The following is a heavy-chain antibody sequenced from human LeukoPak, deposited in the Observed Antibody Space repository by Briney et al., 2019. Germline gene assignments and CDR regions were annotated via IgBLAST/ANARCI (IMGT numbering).Heavy chain of an antibody. J-gene: IGHJ4*02. CDR2: IYSGGST. CDR1: GFTVSSNY. D-gene: IGHD3-9*01. V-gene: IGHV3-66*01. CDR3: ARAGVLRYLGD. Sequence: QPGESLRLSCAASGFTVSSNYMSWVRQPPGKGLEWVSVIYSGGSTYYADSVKGRFTISRDNSKNTVYLQMNSLRAEDTAIYYCARAGVLRYLGDWGQGTLVIVSS.